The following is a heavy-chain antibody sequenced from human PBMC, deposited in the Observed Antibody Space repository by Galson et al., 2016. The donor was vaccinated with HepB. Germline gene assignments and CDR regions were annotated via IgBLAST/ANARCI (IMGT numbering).Heavy chain of an antibody. Sequence: TLSLTCTVSGGSINSGSYYWTWIRQPAGKGLEWIGRIQSSGSTNYNPSPNTRVSISLDTSKSQFSLKLSSVTAADTAVYYCLRQPYTSSSWDSMEWGQGTLVTVSS. D-gene: IGHD6-13*01. J-gene: IGHJ4*02. CDR3: LRQPYTSSSWDSME. CDR2: IQSSGST. V-gene: IGHV4-61*02. CDR1: GGSINSGSYY.